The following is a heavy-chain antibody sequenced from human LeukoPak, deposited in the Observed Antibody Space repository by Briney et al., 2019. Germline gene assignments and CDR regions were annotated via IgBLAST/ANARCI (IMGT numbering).Heavy chain of an antibody. J-gene: IGHJ4*02. CDR1: GFTFSNYW. CDR3: ANVNYYQPYF. V-gene: IGHV3-7*03. Sequence: GGSLRLSCAASGFTFSNYWMNWVRQAPGKGLEGVANIKQDGGEKSYVDSVKGRFTISRDTFQNTLYLQLNSLRVDDTAVYYCANVNYYQPYFWGQGTVVTVSS. CDR2: IKQDGGEK. D-gene: IGHD2-2*01.